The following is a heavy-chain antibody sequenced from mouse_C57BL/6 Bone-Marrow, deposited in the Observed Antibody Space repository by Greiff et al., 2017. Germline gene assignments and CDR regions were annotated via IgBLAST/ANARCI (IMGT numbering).Heavy chain of an antibody. CDR1: GFTFTDYY. V-gene: IGHV7-3*01. J-gene: IGHJ4*01. Sequence: EVKLVESGGGLVQPGGSLSLSCAASGFTFTDYYMSWVRQPPGKALEWLGFIRNKANGYTTEYSASVKGRFTICRDNSQRILYLKMNALRAEDSATYYCARYTLICVYAMDYWGQGTSVTVSS. CDR2: IRNKANGYTT. CDR3: ARYTLICVYAMDY.